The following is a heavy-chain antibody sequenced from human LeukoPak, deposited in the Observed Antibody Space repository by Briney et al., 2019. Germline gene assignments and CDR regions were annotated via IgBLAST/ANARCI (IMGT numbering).Heavy chain of an antibody. J-gene: IGHJ4*02. D-gene: IGHD2-15*01. CDR3: ARYCGAASCYSGFDY. V-gene: IGHV3-23*01. CDR1: GFTFGSYD. Sequence: PGGSLRLSCAASGFTFGSYDMSWVRQAPGKGPEWVSAISGDGGTYYADSVKGRFTISRDNSKNTLYLQMNSLGGEDTALYYCARYCGAASCYSGFDYWGQGTLVTVAS. CDR2: ISGDGGT.